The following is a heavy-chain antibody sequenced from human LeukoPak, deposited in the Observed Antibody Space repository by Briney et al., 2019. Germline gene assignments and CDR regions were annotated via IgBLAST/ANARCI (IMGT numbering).Heavy chain of an antibody. Sequence: ASVKVSCKASGYTFTGYYMHWVRQAPGQGLEWMGWINPNSGGTNYAQKFQGRVTMTRDTSISTAYMELSRLRSDDTAVYYCARAQFPFNYFDYWGQGTLVTVSS. CDR1: GYTFTGYY. J-gene: IGHJ4*02. CDR3: ARAQFPFNYFDY. CDR2: INPNSGGT. V-gene: IGHV1-2*02.